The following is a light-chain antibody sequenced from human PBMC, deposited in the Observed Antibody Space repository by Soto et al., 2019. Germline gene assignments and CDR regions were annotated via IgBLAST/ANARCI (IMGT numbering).Light chain of an antibody. CDR2: EVR. J-gene: IGLJ3*02. V-gene: IGLV2-14*01. Sequence: QSALTQPASVSGSPGQWITISCTGGTDDIGSYDYVSWYQQHPGKAPRLIISEVRNRPSGVSNRFSGSKSGNVASLTISGLQTEDEADYYCSSFARDSSIVFGGGTKLTVL. CDR1: TDDIGSYDY. CDR3: SSFARDSSIV.